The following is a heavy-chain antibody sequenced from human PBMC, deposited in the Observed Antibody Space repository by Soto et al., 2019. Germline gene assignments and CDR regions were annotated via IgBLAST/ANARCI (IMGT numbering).Heavy chain of an antibody. Sequence: GSLRLSCAVSGFTFSSYVMSWVRQAPGKGLEWVSAISGSGGSTYYADSVKGRFTISRDNSKNTLYLQMNSLRADDTAVYYCAKVGYYDSSGHNWFDPWGQGTLVPVSS. CDR1: GFTFSSYV. CDR2: ISGSGGST. V-gene: IGHV3-23*01. D-gene: IGHD3-22*01. J-gene: IGHJ5*02. CDR3: AKVGYYDSSGHNWFDP.